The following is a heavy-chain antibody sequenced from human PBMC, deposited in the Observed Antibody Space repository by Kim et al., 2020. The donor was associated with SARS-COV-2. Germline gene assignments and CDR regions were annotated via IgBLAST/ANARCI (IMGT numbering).Heavy chain of an antibody. Sequence: GGSLRLSCTASGFAFSSYVMSWVRQAPGKGLEWVSGIGGSGDNAYYADSVNGRLTISRDNFNNTLYLQMNSLRGDDTAVYYCAKEDGSHRNGYNSIADWGQGTLVTVSS. D-gene: IGHD5-12*01. J-gene: IGHJ4*02. CDR3: AKEDGSHRNGYNSIAD. V-gene: IGHV3-23*01. CDR2: IGGSGDNA. CDR1: GFAFSSYV.